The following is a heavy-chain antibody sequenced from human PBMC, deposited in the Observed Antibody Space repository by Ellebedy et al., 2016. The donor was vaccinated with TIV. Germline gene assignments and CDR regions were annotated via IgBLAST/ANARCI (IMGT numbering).Heavy chain of an antibody. J-gene: IGHJ4*02. D-gene: IGHD5-18*01. Sequence: ASVKVSCXASGGTFSSFGITWVRQAPGQGLEWVGVTNPRDAGTTYAQKFQDRVTMTSDTSTSTFYMDLRSLTSEDTAVYYCARGNTAMAMVDYWGQGTLVTVSS. CDR1: GGTFSSFG. CDR3: ARGNTAMAMVDY. CDR2: TNPRDAGT. V-gene: IGHV1-46*01.